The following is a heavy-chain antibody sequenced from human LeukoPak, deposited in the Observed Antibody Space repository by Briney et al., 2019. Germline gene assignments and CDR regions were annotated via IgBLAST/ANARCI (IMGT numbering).Heavy chain of an antibody. CDR2: IYTSGST. D-gene: IGHD3-9*01. CDR1: GNSISSGDNY. V-gene: IGHV4-61*02. Sequence: PSETLSLTCTVSGNSISSGDNYWSWIRQPAGKGLEWIGRIYTSGSTNCNPSLKSRVTISVDTSKNQFSLKLSSVTAADTAVYYCARASTGYAVLYMDVWGKGTTVTISS. J-gene: IGHJ6*03. CDR3: ARASTGYAVLYMDV.